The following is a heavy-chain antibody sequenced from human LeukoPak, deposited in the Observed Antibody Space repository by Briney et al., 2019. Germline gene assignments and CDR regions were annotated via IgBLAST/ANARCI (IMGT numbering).Heavy chain of an antibody. CDR3: ARPDQRGYSYVYSAFDI. D-gene: IGHD5-18*01. Sequence: SETLSLTCTVSGGSITSGNYYWGWIRQPPGKGLEWIGSIYYSGSTYYNPSLKSRVTIFIDTSKNQFSLKLLSVTAADTAVYYCARPDQRGYSYVYSAFDIWGQGTMVTVSS. CDR1: GGSITSGNYY. J-gene: IGHJ3*02. CDR2: IYYSGST. V-gene: IGHV4-39*01.